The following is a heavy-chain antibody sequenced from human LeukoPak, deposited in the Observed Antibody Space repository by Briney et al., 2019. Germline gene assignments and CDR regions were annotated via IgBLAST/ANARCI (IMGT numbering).Heavy chain of an antibody. Sequence: HSGGSLRLSCAASGFTFSTYTIHWVRQAPGKGLEWVAVMSYDGNDKHYAASVKGRFTISRDNSKNTVYLQMNSLRAEDTAVYYCAREGHYDILTGYSPVEYYYYMDVWGKGTTVTVSS. D-gene: IGHD3-9*01. CDR1: GFTFSTYT. J-gene: IGHJ6*03. CDR2: MSYDGNDK. CDR3: AREGHYDILTGYSPVEYYYYMDV. V-gene: IGHV3-30*04.